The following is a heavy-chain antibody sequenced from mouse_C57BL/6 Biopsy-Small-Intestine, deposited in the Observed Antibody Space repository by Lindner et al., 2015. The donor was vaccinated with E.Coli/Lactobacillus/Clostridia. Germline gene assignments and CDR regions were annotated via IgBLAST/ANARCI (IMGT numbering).Heavy chain of an antibody. Sequence: VQLQESGAELVKPGASVKISCKASGYAFSSSWMNWVKQRPGKGLEWIGRIYPGDGDTNYNGKFKGKATLTADKSSSTAYMQLSSLTSEDSAVYFCARSGTTVPDYWGQGTTLTVSS. CDR3: ARSGTTVPDY. V-gene: IGHV1-82*01. J-gene: IGHJ2*01. D-gene: IGHD1-1*01. CDR2: IYPGDGDT. CDR1: GYAFSSSW.